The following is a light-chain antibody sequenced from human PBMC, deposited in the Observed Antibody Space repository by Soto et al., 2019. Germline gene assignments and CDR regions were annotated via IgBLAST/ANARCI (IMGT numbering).Light chain of an antibody. Sequence: EIVLTQSPGTLSLSPGERATLSCRASQSVSNNYLAWYQQKPGQAPRLLIYETSIRASGIPDRFSGSGSGTDFTLTISRLEPEDFAVYWCQQFGTSPYTFGQGTKVDI. CDR3: QQFGTSPYT. CDR1: QSVSNNY. J-gene: IGKJ2*01. V-gene: IGKV3-20*01. CDR2: ETS.